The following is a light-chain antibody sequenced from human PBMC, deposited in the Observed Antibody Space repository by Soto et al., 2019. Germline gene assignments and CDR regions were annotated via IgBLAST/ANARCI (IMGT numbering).Light chain of an antibody. CDR3: QQSYSTPWT. CDR2: DAS. J-gene: IGKJ1*01. V-gene: IGKV1-5*01. CDR1: QSISSW. Sequence: DIQITPSPSTPSASVRDKVTITFRASQSISSWLAWYQQKPGKAPKLLIYDASSLESGVPSRFSGSGSGTDFTLTISSLQPEDFATYYCQQSYSTPWTFGQGTKVDIK.